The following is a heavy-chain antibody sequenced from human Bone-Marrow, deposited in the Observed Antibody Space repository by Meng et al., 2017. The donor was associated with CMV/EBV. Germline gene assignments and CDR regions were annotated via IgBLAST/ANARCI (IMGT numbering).Heavy chain of an antibody. CDR3: ARGGRGERDYYLEH. V-gene: IGHV1-18*01. D-gene: IGHD3-16*01. CDR1: GFTFTNFG. J-gene: IGHJ4*02. CDR2: ISCDSGDR. Sequence: ASVKVSCKPSGFTFTNFGIGWVRLVPGQGLEWMGWISCDSGDRRYAQKFQDRLTLTTDTARRTAYMEMGGLTSDDTAVYYCARGGRGERDYYLEHWGQGTLITVSS.